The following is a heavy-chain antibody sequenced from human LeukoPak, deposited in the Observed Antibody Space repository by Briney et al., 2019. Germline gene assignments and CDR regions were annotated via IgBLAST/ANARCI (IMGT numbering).Heavy chain of an antibody. Sequence: ASVKVSCKASGYTFTSYYMHWVRQAPGQGLEWMGWINPNSGGTNYAQKFQGRVTMARDTSISTAYMELRSLRSDDTAVYYCARDFLDYDSSGFDYWGQGTLVTVSS. V-gene: IGHV1-2*02. CDR3: ARDFLDYDSSGFDY. J-gene: IGHJ4*02. CDR1: GYTFTSYY. CDR2: INPNSGGT. D-gene: IGHD3-22*01.